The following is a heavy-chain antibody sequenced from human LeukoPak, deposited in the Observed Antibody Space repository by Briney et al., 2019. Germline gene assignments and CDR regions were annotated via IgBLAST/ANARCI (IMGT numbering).Heavy chain of an antibody. CDR1: GFTFSSYS. D-gene: IGHD1-14*01. J-gene: IGHJ4*02. V-gene: IGHV3-21*01. CDR2: ISSSSSYI. CDR3: ARVSHTFLTSDY. Sequence: PGGSLRLSCAASGFTFSSYSMNWVRQAPGKGLEWVSSISSSSSYIYYADSVKGRFTISRDNAKNSLYLQMNSLRAEDTAVYYCARVSHTFLTSDYWGQGTLVTVSS.